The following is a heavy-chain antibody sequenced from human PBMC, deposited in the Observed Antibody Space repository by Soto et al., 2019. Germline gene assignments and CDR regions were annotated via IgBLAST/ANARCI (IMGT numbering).Heavy chain of an antibody. Sequence: HVQLVESGGGVVQPGRSLRLTCAASGFTFSNFSMDWVRQAPGKGLEWVAVISYDGSKEYYADSVKGRFTISRDNSKNTLYLQMNSLRADDTAVYHCARDGEVRSTWFVGWGYYFDNWGQGVLVTVSS. D-gene: IGHD3-16*01. J-gene: IGHJ4*02. V-gene: IGHV3-30*04. CDR3: ARDGEVRSTWFVGWGYYFDN. CDR2: ISYDGSKE. CDR1: GFTFSNFS.